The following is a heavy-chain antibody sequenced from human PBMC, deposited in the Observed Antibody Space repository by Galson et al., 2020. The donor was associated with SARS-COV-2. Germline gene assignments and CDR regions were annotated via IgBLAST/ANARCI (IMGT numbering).Heavy chain of an antibody. D-gene: IGHD3-3*01. CDR3: ARGEFVEFYYYGMDV. V-gene: IGHV4-61*02. CDR1: GASIRSGRYH. CDR2: TYTSGTT. J-gene: IGHJ6*02. Sequence: SETLSLTCTVSGASIRSGRYHWSWIRQPAGKGLESIGRTYTSGTTNYNPSLKSRVTISLDTSKNQFSLRLRSVTAADTAVYYCARGEFVEFYYYGMDVWGQGTTVTVSS.